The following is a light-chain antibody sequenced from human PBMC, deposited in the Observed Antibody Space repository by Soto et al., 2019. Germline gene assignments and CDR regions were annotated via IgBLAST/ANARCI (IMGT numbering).Light chain of an antibody. CDR3: QSYDSSLSVV. CDR1: SSNIGARYD. J-gene: IGLJ2*01. Sequence: QSVLTQPPSVSGAPGQRVTISCTGNSSNIGARYDVHWYQQLPGTAPKLLIYDNNNRPSGVPDRFSGSKSGTSASLAITGLQAEDEADYYCQSYDSSLSVVFGGGTKVTVL. CDR2: DNN. V-gene: IGLV1-40*01.